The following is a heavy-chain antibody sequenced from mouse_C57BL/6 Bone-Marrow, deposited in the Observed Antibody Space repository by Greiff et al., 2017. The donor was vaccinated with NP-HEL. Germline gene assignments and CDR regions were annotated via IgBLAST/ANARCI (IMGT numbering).Heavy chain of an antibody. CDR2: ISNGGGST. CDR3: ARMATVAY. Sequence: EVNVLESGGGLVQPGGSLKLSCAASGFTFSDYYMYWVRQTPEKRLEWVAYISNGGGSTYYPDTVKGRFTISRDNAKNTLYLQMSRLKSEDTAMYYCARMATVAYWGQGTLVTVSA. D-gene: IGHD2-3*01. CDR1: GFTFSDYY. J-gene: IGHJ3*01. V-gene: IGHV5-12*01.